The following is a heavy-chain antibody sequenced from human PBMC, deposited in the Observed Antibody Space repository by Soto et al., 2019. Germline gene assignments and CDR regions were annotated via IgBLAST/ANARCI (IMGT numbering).Heavy chain of an antibody. CDR1: GGSISSGDYY. D-gene: IGHD2-21*02. V-gene: IGHV4-30-4*01. Sequence: PSETLSLACTVSGGSISSGDYYWSWIRQPPGKGQEWIGYIYYSGSTYYNPSLKSRVTISVDTSKNQFSLKLSSVTAADTAVYYCVRAMVVTKNWFDPWGQGTLVTVSS. CDR3: VRAMVVTKNWFDP. J-gene: IGHJ5*02. CDR2: IYYSGST.